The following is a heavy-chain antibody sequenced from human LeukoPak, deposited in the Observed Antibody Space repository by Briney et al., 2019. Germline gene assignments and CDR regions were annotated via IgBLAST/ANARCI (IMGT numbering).Heavy chain of an antibody. CDR2: IYYTGTT. J-gene: IGHJ4*02. Sequence: SETLSLTCTVSGGSIIGYHWSWIRQSPRQGLEWIGYIYYTGTTDYNPSLKSRLTMLMDTPKSQFSLELTSVTAADTAVYYCARAQDRVSAFDYWGQGTQVTVSS. D-gene: IGHD3-10*01. CDR1: GGSIIGYH. CDR3: ARAQDRVSAFDY. V-gene: IGHV4-59*01.